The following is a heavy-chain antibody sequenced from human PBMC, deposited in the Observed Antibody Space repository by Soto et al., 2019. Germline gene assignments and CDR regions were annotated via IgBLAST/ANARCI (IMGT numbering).Heavy chain of an antibody. CDR2: INSAGTTI. J-gene: IGHJ4*02. D-gene: IGHD2-21*01. CDR1: GFTFSNYG. Sequence: EVQLVESGGGLVQPGGSLRLSCAASGFTFSNYGMNWARQAPGKGLEWVTHINSAGTTISYSDSVKGRFTISRDDAKNALYLQMNRMRADDTAICYGARDPEGINDCDSWGQGTLVTVSS. V-gene: IGHV3-48*03. CDR3: ARDPEGINDCDS.